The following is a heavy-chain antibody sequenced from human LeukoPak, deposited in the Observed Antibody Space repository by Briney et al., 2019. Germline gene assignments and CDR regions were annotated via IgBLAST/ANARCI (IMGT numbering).Heavy chain of an antibody. V-gene: IGHV4-39*01. CDR1: GGSISGSTYY. CDR3: ARRYFDWLLSNYYYGMDV. CDR2: IYYTGTT. D-gene: IGHD3-9*01. J-gene: IGHJ6*02. Sequence: PSETLSLTCTVSGGSISGSTYYWAWNRQPPGKGPEWIGSIYYTGTTYYNPSLKSRVTIAVDTSKNQFSLKLSSVTAADTAVYYCARRYFDWLLSNYYYGMDVWGQGTTVTVSS.